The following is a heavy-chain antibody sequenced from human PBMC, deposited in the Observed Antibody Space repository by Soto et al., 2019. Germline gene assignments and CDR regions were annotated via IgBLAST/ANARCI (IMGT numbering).Heavy chain of an antibody. CDR2: ISYDGSNK. D-gene: IGHD2-2*01. Sequence: GGSLRLSCAASGFTFSSYGMHWVRQAPGKGLEWVAVISYDGSNKYYADSVKGRFTISRDNSKNTLYLQMSSLRAEDTAVYYCAKDGDIVVVPAAGGYFDYWGQGTLVTVSS. CDR3: AKDGDIVVVPAAGGYFDY. J-gene: IGHJ4*02. V-gene: IGHV3-30*18. CDR1: GFTFSSYG.